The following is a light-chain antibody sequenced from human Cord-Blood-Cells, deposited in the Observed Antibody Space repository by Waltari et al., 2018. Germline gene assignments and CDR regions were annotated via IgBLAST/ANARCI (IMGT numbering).Light chain of an antibody. CDR1: QSVLYSSNNKNY. Sequence: DIVMTQSPDSLAVSLGERDTMNFKFSQSVLYSSNNKNYLAWYQQKPGQPPKLLIYWASTRESGVPDRFSGSGSGTDFTLTISSLQAEDVAVYYCQQYYSTPHTFGQGTKLEIK. CDR2: WAS. V-gene: IGKV4-1*01. J-gene: IGKJ2*01. CDR3: QQYYSTPHT.